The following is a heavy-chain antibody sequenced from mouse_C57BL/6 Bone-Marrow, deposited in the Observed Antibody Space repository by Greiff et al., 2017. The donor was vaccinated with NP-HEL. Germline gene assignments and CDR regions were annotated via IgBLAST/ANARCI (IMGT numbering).Heavy chain of an antibody. CDR1: GFTFSSYA. J-gene: IGHJ4*01. Sequence: EVKLMESGGGLVKPGGSLKLSCAASGFTFSSYAMSWVRQTPEKRLEWVATISDGGSYTYYPDNVKGRFTISRDNAKNNLYLQMSHLKSEDTAMYYCARDEGDDGYSMDYWGQGTSVTVSS. V-gene: IGHV5-4*01. CDR2: ISDGGSYT. D-gene: IGHD2-3*01. CDR3: ARDEGDDGYSMDY.